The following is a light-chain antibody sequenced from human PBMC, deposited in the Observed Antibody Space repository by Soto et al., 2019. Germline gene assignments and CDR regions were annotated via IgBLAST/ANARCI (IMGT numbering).Light chain of an antibody. CDR1: QSVSSY. Sequence: EIVLTQSLATLSLSPGERATLSCRASQSVSSYLAWYQKKPVQASRLLIYDASNRATGLPARFSGSGCGTDCTLTIGSLEPEDFAVDYFQQRGNWPLTFGGGTKVEIK. V-gene: IGKV3-11*01. CDR3: QQRGNWPLT. J-gene: IGKJ4*01. CDR2: DAS.